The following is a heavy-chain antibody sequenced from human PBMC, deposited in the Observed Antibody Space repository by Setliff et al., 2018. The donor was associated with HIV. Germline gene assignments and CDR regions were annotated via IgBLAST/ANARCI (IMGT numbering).Heavy chain of an antibody. J-gene: IGHJ4*02. V-gene: IGHV4-39*01. Sequence: PSETLSLTCTVSGGSISSSSYYWGWIRQPPGKGLEWIGSIYYSGSTYYNPSLKSRVTISVDTSKNQFSLKLSSVTAADTAVYYCARRYYDSSGLEGPWGQGTLVTVSS. CDR3: ARRYYDSSGLEGP. CDR1: GGSISSSSYY. CDR2: IYYSGST. D-gene: IGHD3-22*01.